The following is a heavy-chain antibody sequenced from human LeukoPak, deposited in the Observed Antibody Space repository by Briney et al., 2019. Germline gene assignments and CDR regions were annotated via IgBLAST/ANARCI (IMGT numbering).Heavy chain of an antibody. J-gene: IGHJ6*03. Sequence: PGGSLRLSCAASGFFSSDDSIYWVRQAPGKGLEWVSYISSSGSAMYYADSVKGRFTVSRDNAKRTLYLQMNSLRAEDTAVYFCAGDQGTRIAVDIDFSGSGGPLTVSS. V-gene: IGHV3-48*01. CDR1: GFFSSDDS. CDR2: ISSSGSAM. D-gene: IGHD6-19*01. CDR3: AGDQGTRIAVDIDF.